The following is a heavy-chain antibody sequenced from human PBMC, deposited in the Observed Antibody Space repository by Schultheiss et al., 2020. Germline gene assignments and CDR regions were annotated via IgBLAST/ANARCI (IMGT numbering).Heavy chain of an antibody. Sequence: GSLRLSCTVSGGSISSYYWSWIRQPPGKGLEWIGYIYYSGSTNYNPSLKSRVTISVDTSKNQFSLKLSSVTAADTAVYYCARLWELTGRWFDPWGQGTLVTVSS. D-gene: IGHD1-26*01. CDR2: IYYSGST. CDR3: ARLWELTGRWFDP. CDR1: GGSISSYY. J-gene: IGHJ5*02. V-gene: IGHV4-59*08.